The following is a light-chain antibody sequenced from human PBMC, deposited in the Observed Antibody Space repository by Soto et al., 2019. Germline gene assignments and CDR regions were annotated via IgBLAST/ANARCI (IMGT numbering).Light chain of an antibody. Sequence: DIQMTQSPSSMSASVGDRVTITCRASQGISSWLAWYQQKPEKAPKLVIYDASSLQSGVPSRFSGSGSGTDFTLTISSLQPEDFATYYCQQSYSTPYTFGQGTKVDIK. CDR3: QQSYSTPYT. CDR1: QGISSW. J-gene: IGKJ2*01. CDR2: DAS. V-gene: IGKV1-12*01.